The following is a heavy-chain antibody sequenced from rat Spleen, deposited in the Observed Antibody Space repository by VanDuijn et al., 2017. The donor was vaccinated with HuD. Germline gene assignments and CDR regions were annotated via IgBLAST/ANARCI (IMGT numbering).Heavy chain of an antibody. J-gene: IGHJ2*01. CDR2: INTGGGSA. Sequence: EVQLVESGGGLVQPGRSLKPSCVASGFTFSNYGMHWIRQAPTKGLEWVTYINTGGGSAYYEDSVKVRFTISRYKEKSTLYLQMDSLKSEDTATNYCARHEYSSWDFDYWGQGVMVTVSS. CDR3: ARHEYSSWDFDY. D-gene: IGHD1-2*01. V-gene: IGHV5S13*01. CDR1: GFTFSNYG.